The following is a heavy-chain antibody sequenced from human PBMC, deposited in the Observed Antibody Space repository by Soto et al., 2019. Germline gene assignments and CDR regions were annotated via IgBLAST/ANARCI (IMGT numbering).Heavy chain of an antibody. CDR2: IKSKTDGGTT. CDR1: GFTFRNAW. J-gene: IGHJ6*02. V-gene: IGHV3-15*01. Sequence: EVQLVESGGGLVKPGGSLRLSCAASGFTFRNAWMSWVRQAPGKGLEWVGHIKSKTDGGTTDYAAPVKDRFTISRDDSKNTVYLQMNSLKTEDTAVYYCATRGLNYFYYGMDVWGQGTTVTVSS. CDR3: ATRGLNYFYYGMDV. D-gene: IGHD2-8*01.